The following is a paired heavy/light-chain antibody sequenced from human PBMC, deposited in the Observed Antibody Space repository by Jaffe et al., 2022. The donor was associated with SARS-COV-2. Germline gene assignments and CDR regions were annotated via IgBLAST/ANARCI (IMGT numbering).Light chain of an antibody. CDR1: QDIGDY. Sequence: DIQMTQSPSSLSASVGDRVTITCQASQDIGDYLNWFQVKPGEAPKLLMYDVSNLETGVASRFSGRHSGTDFTLTISSLQPEDIATYFCQEYHSFPPSFGGGTKVEIK. CDR2: DVS. V-gene: IGKV1-33*01. CDR3: QEYHSFPPS. J-gene: IGKJ4*01.
Heavy chain of an antibody. CDR2: VSFDGRET. V-gene: IGHV3-30*04. CDR1: GFTFNSYA. J-gene: IGHJ4*02. Sequence: QVQLVESGGGVVLPGRSLRLSCAASGFTFNSYALFWVRQAPGKGLEWVALVSFDGRETYYPDSVKGRFTVSRDNSKNTLSLQMDSLRTDDTAIYYCARVIVGAHEGVDRWGQGTLVTVSS. D-gene: IGHD1-26*01. CDR3: ARVIVGAHEGVDR.